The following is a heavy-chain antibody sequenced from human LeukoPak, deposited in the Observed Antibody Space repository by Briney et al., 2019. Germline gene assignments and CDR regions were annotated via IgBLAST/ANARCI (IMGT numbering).Heavy chain of an antibody. CDR3: ARDSRSGYYTREGNAFDI. Sequence: ASVTVSCTTSGGTFSSYAISWVRQAPGQGLEWMGGIIPIFGTANYAQKFQGRVTITADESTSTAYMELSSLRSEDTAVYYCARDSRSGYYTREGNAFDIWGQGTMVTVSS. V-gene: IGHV1-69*13. D-gene: IGHD3-3*01. CDR2: IIPIFGTA. CDR1: GGTFSSYA. J-gene: IGHJ3*02.